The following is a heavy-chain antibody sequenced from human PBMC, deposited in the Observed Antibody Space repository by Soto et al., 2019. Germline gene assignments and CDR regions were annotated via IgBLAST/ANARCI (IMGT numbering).Heavy chain of an antibody. J-gene: IGHJ6*02. V-gene: IGHV3-7*01. CDR2: IREDGSEK. CDR3: ARGWGYFDSSGFPYLYAMDV. CDR1: GFTFSTYW. Sequence: GGSLRLSCAASGFTFSTYWMSWVRQAPGKGLEWVANIREDGSEKYYVDSVEGRFTISRDNAKNSLYLQMTSLRAEDTALYYCARGWGYFDSSGFPYLYAMDVWGQGTTVTVSS. D-gene: IGHD3-22*01.